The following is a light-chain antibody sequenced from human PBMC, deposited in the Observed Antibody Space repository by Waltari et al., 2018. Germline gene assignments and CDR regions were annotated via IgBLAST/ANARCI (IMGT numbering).Light chain of an antibody. CDR2: GVT. Sequence: QSALTQPASVSGSPGQSITISCTDVGSYNVVSWYQQYPGKAPKLMIYGVTKRPSGVSTRVAGSKSGNTASLTISGLQGEDEADYYCCSYAGSSTWVFGGGTKVTVL. CDR1: VGSYNV. V-gene: IGLV2-23*02. J-gene: IGLJ3*02. CDR3: CSYAGSSTWV.